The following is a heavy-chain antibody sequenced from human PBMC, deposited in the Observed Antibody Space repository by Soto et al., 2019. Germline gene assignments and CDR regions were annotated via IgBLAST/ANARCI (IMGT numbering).Heavy chain of an antibody. CDR2: ISSSSSTI. Sequence: GGSLRLSCAASGFTFSSYSMNWVRQAPGKGLEWVSYISSSSSTIYYADSVKGRFTISRDNAKNSLYLQMNSLRAEDTAVYYCAKDDYDFWSGYPNWFDPWGQGTLVTVSS. J-gene: IGHJ5*02. D-gene: IGHD3-3*01. CDR3: AKDDYDFWSGYPNWFDP. V-gene: IGHV3-48*01. CDR1: GFTFSSYS.